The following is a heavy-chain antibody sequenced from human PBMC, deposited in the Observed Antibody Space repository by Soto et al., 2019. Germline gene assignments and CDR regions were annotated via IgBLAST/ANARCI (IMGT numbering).Heavy chain of an antibody. J-gene: IGHJ4*02. CDR3: ATELGENPASPFDA. Sequence: QVQLVQSGADVKKPGSSVKVSCQASGVTFSSETLGWVRQAPGQGLEWVGGIIPLFGTASDAQKFQGRVTITADESTSTVYMELSSLSSDDTAVYFCATELGENPASPFDAWGQGTLVTVSS. V-gene: IGHV1-69*01. CDR1: GVTFSSET. D-gene: IGHD3-10*01. CDR2: IIPLFGTA.